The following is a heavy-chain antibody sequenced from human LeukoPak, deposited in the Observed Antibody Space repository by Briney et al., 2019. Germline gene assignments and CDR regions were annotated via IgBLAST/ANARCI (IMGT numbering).Heavy chain of an antibody. CDR3: AKDKVYQLLGWFDP. V-gene: IGHV3-64*01. D-gene: IGHD2-2*01. J-gene: IGHJ5*02. CDR2: ISSNGGST. Sequence: GGSLRLSCAASGFTFSSYAMHWVRQAPGKGLEYVSAISSNGGSTYYANSVKGRFTISRDNSKNTLYLQMNSLRAEDTAVYYCAKDKVYQLLGWFDPWGQGTLVTVSS. CDR1: GFTFSSYA.